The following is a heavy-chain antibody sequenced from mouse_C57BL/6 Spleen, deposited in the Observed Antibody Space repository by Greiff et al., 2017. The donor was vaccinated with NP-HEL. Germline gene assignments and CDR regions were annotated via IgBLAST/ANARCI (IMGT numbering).Heavy chain of an antibody. D-gene: IGHD1-1*01. CDR3: ARDLRDYYGSPWFAY. CDR1: GYSITSGYY. J-gene: IGHJ3*01. V-gene: IGHV3-6*01. CDR2: ISYDGSN. Sequence: DVHLVESGPGLVKPSQSLSLTCSVTGYSITSGYYWNWIRQFPGNKLEWMGYISYDGSNNYNPSLKNRISITRDTSKNQFFLKLNSVTTEDTATYYCARDLRDYYGSPWFAYWGQGTLVTVSA.